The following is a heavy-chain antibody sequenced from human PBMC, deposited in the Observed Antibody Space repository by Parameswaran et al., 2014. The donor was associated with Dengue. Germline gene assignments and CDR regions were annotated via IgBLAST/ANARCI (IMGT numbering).Heavy chain of an antibody. CDR2: ISSSSSYI. CDR3: ARAYSSSIDY. D-gene: IGHD3-22*01. V-gene: IGHV3-21*04. Sequence: KWIRQPPGKGLEWVSSISSSSSYIYYADSVKGRFTISRDNAKNSLFLQMNSLRAEDTAVYYCARAYSSSIDYWGQGTLVTVSS. J-gene: IGHJ4*02.